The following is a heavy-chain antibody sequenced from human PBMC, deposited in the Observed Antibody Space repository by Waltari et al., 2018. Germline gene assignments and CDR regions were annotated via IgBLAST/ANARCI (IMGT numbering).Heavy chain of an antibody. CDR2: IPLGTNA. J-gene: IGHJ3*01. Sequence: QVQLQESGPGLVKPSETLSLTCAVSGYSISSGYYWGWIRQPPGKGLEWVSNIPLGTNANYAESVRGRFTISRDNSKDTLYLQMNSLRVEDTAVYFCARHVSGPTRAAFDVWGQGTMVTVSP. CDR1: GYSISSGYY. D-gene: IGHD6-19*01. CDR3: ARHVSGPTRAAFDV. V-gene: IGHV4-38-2*01.